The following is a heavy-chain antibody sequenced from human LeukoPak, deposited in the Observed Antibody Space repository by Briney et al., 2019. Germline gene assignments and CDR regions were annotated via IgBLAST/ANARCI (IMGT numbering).Heavy chain of an antibody. V-gene: IGHV4-39*01. Sequence: SETLSLTCTVSGDSINSTISYWAWIRQTPGKGLEWIGSIYHTGSISYNPSLQSRVTMSVDTSKSQFSLQLTSVIAADTAVYYCARHIAYIWESHHYTYYFDFWGQGTLATVSS. J-gene: IGHJ4*02. D-gene: IGHD3-16*02. CDR2: IYHTGSI. CDR1: GDSINSTISY. CDR3: ARHIAYIWESHHYTYYFDF.